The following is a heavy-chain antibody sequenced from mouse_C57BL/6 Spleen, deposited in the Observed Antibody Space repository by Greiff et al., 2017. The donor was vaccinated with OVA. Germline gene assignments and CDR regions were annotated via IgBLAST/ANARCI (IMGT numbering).Heavy chain of an antibody. Sequence: VQLQQSGAELVRPGASVKLSCTASGFNIKDYYMHWVKQRPEQGLEWIGRIDPEDGDTEYAPKFQGKATMTADTSSNTAYLQLSSLTSEDTAVYYCTTATVVDYAMDYWGQGTSVTVSS. J-gene: IGHJ4*01. D-gene: IGHD1-1*01. CDR3: TTATVVDYAMDY. CDR2: IDPEDGDT. V-gene: IGHV14-1*01. CDR1: GFNIKDYY.